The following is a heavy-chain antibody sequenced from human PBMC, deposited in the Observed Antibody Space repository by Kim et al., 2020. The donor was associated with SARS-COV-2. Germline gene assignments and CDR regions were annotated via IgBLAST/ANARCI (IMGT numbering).Heavy chain of an antibody. V-gene: IGHV3-7*04. Sequence: SVKGRFTITRDNAKNSLYLQMNSLGAEDTAVYYCARVTGYYYDSSGYVGYWGQGTLVTVSS. J-gene: IGHJ4*02. D-gene: IGHD3-22*01. CDR3: ARVTGYYYDSSGYVGY.